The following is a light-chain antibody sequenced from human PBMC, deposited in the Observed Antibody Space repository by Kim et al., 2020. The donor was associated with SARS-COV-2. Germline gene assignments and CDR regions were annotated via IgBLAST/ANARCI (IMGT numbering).Light chain of an antibody. CDR2: GSS. CDR3: QQYNTWPYT. J-gene: IGKJ2*01. CDR1: QSVRTT. V-gene: IGKV3-15*01. Sequence: SLPPGASGTLSCRASQSVRTTLAWYQQRPGQAPRLLFHGSSTRATDLPARFRGSGSGTEFTLTISSLQSEDFAVYYCQQYNTWPYTFGQGTKLEIK.